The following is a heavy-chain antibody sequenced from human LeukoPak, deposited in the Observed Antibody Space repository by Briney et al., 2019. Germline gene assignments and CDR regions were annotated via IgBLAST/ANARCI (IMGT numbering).Heavy chain of an antibody. CDR2: IWYDGSNK. CDR1: GFTFSSYG. Sequence: PGGSLRLSCAASGFTFSSYGMHWVRQAPGKGLEWVAVIWYDGSNKYYADSVKGRFTISRDNSKNTLYLQMNSLRAEDTAVYYCAKDLYYCDSSGYYLSLDYWGQGTLVTVSS. CDR3: AKDLYYCDSSGYYLSLDY. V-gene: IGHV3-33*06. J-gene: IGHJ4*02. D-gene: IGHD3-22*01.